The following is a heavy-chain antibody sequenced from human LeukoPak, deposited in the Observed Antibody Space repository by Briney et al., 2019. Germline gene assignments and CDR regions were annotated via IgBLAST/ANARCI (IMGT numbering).Heavy chain of an antibody. V-gene: IGHV4-34*01. D-gene: IGHD2-2*01. Sequence: SETLSLTCAVYGGSFSGYYWSWIRQPPGKGLEWIGEINHSGSTNYNPSLKSRVTISVDTSKNQFSLKLSSVTAADTAVYYCAREVPAAINWFDPWGQGTLVTVSS. CDR2: INHSGST. CDR3: AREVPAAINWFDP. CDR1: GGSFSGYY. J-gene: IGHJ5*02.